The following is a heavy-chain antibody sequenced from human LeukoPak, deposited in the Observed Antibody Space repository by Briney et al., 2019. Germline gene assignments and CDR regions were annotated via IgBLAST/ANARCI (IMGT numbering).Heavy chain of an antibody. J-gene: IGHJ6*02. CDR3: ARDHPHSFIGYGMDV. V-gene: IGHV3-30-3*01. CDR2: ISYDGSNK. Sequence: GGSLRLSCAASGFTFSSYAMHWVRQAPGKGLEWVAVISYDGSNKYYADSEKGRFTISRDNSKNTLYLQMNSLRAEDTAVYYCARDHPHSFIGYGMDVWGQGTTVTVSS. CDR1: GFTFSSYA. D-gene: IGHD3-16*02.